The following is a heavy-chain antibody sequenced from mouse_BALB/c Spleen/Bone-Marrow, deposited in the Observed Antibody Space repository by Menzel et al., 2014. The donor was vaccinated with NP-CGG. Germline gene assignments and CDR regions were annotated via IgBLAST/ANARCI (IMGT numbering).Heavy chain of an antibody. D-gene: IGHD2-13*01. J-gene: IGHJ4*01. V-gene: IGHV5-12*02. CDR2: ISNGGGST. CDR1: GFTFSDYY. Sequence: EVQLVESGGGLVQPGGSLKLSCATSGFTFSDYYMYWVRQTPEKRLEWVAYISNGGGSTYYPDTVKGRFTISRDNAKNALYLQMSRLKSEDTAMYYCVRQDYSYYYAMDYWSQGTSVTVSS. CDR3: VRQDYSYYYAMDY.